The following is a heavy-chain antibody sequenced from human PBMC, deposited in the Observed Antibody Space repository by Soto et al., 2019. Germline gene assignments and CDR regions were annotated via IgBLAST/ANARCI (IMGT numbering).Heavy chain of an antibody. Sequence: QVQLQESGPGLVKPSQTLSLTCTVSGGSISSGDYYWSWIRQPPGKGLEWIGYIYYSGSTYYNPSLKSRVTISVDTSKNQFSLKLNSVTAADTAVYYCARDPRITIFGVVTTNDAFDIWGQGTMVTVSS. CDR1: GGSISSGDYY. V-gene: IGHV4-30-4*01. CDR2: IYYSGST. J-gene: IGHJ3*02. D-gene: IGHD3-3*01. CDR3: ARDPRITIFGVVTTNDAFDI.